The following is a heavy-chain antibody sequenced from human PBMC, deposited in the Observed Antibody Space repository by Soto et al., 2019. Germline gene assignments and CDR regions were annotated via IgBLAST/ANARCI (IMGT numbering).Heavy chain of an antibody. CDR1: GFTFSHYG. CDR2: TWSGGRGE. D-gene: IGHD3-22*01. V-gene: IGHV3-33*06. CDR3: AKDADTSSHFSLLDF. Sequence: QMQLVESGGGVVQPGTSLRLSCAASGFTFSHYGIHWVRQAPGKGLEWVALTWSGGRGENYADSVRGRFTVSRDNSKTTVYLQMNSLRVEDTAVYYCAKDADTSSHFSLLDFRGQGTLVTVSS. J-gene: IGHJ4*02.